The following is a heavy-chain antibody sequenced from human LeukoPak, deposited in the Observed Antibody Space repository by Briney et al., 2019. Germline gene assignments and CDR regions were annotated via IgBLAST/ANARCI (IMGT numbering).Heavy chain of an antibody. Sequence: GASVKVSCKASGYTFTSYYMHWVRQAPGQGLEWMGIINPSGGSTSYAQKFQGRVTMTRDMSTSTVYMELSSLRSEDTAVYYCARERSSSPTAMDHFDYWGQGTLVTVSS. CDR3: ARERSSSPTAMDHFDY. V-gene: IGHV1-46*01. CDR1: GYTFTSYY. CDR2: INPSGGST. J-gene: IGHJ4*02. D-gene: IGHD5-18*01.